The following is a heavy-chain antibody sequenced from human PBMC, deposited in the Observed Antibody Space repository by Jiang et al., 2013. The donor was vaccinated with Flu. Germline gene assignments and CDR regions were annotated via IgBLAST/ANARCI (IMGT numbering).Heavy chain of an antibody. CDR2: ITSDSSSI. D-gene: IGHD6-13*01. V-gene: IGHV3-48*01. CDR3: ATLSSPNEY. J-gene: IGHJ4*02. Sequence: VQLLESGGDLVQPGGSLRLSCAASGFTFSAYTMNWVRQAPGKGLEWVSYITSDSSSIYYGDSVKGRFTISRDNAKNSLYLQMHSLRVEDTAVYYCATLSSPNEYWGRGTPVTVSS. CDR1: GFTFSAYT.